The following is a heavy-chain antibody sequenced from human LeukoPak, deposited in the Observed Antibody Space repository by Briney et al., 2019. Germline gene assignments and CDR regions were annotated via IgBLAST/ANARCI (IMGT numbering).Heavy chain of an antibody. J-gene: IGHJ4*02. CDR1: GFTFNNYA. CDR2: INGGSGNS. CDR3: ARAPNWRFDH. Sequence: PGGSLRLSCAASGFTFNNYAMTWVRQAPGKGLEWVSVINGGSGNSYYADSVKGRFTVSRDDSKNTLYLHMNSLRAEDTAVYYCARAPNWRFDHWGQGTLVTVSS. V-gene: IGHV3-23*01. D-gene: IGHD1-1*01.